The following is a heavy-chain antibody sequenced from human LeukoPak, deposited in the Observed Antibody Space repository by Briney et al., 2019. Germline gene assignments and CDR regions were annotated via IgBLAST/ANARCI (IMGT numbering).Heavy chain of an antibody. CDR3: AREQWLATAPVYYYYYMDV. CDR1: GYTFTSYG. CDR2: ISAYNGNT. J-gene: IGHJ6*03. D-gene: IGHD6-19*01. V-gene: IGHV1-18*01. Sequence: ASVKVSCKASGYTFTSYGISWVRQAPGQGVECMGWISAYNGNTNDAQKLQGRVTMTTDTSTSTAYMELRSLRSDDTAVYYCAREQWLATAPVYYYYYMDVWGKGTTVTVSS.